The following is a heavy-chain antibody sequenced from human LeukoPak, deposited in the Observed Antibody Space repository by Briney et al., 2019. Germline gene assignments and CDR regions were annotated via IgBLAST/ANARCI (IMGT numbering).Heavy chain of an antibody. D-gene: IGHD3-22*01. CDR2: ITSNGGTT. V-gene: IGHV3-64D*09. Sequence: GGSLRLSCSASGFTFSSYVTHWVRQAPGKGLEYVSAITSNGGTTYYADSVKGRFTISRDNSKNTLYLQMSSLRAEDTAVFYCVRYYYDSSGYQRYFDYWGQGTLVTVSS. CDR1: GFTFSSYV. CDR3: VRYYYDSSGYQRYFDY. J-gene: IGHJ4*02.